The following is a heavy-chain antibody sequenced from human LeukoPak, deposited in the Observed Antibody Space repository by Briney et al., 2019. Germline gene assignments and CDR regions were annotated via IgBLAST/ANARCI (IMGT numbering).Heavy chain of an antibody. V-gene: IGHV1-18*01. CDR2: NITHNCST. CDR3: TSGGCVRASHYFDY. J-gene: IGHJ4*02. CDR1: GYNYPRYG. Sequence: ASVKLFCNASGYNYPRYGVSCARLAPRQALEERGANITHNCSTNFPREFEGRHTKTADTSPHTLHMELRSLSSDHTRVLYCTSGGCVRASHYFDYWGQGTLVTVSS. D-gene: IGHD6-19*01.